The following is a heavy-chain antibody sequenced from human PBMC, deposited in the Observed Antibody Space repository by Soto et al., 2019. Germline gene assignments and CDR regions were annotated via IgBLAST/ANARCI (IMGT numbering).Heavy chain of an antibody. CDR1: GGTFSSYA. CDR2: IIPIFGTA. J-gene: IGHJ4*02. D-gene: IGHD3-9*01. V-gene: IGHV1-69*13. CDR3: AILLRYFDWFPGY. Sequence: SVKVSCKASGGTFSSYAISWVRQAPGQGLEWMGGIIPIFGTANYAQKFQGRVTITADESTSTAYMELSSLRSEDTAVYYCAILLRYFDWFPGYWGQGTLVTVSS.